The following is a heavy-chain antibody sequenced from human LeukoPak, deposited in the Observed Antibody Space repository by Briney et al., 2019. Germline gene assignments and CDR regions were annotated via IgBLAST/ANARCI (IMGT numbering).Heavy chain of an antibody. CDR1: GYTLTELS. CDR2: FDPEDGGT. D-gene: IGHD6-13*01. Sequence: ASVKVSCKVSGYTLTELSMHWVRQAPGKGLEWMGGFDPEDGGTIYAQKFQGRVTMTEDTSTDTAYMELSNLRSEDTAVYYCATDHPFSSSWSRVFDYWGQGTLVTVSS. J-gene: IGHJ4*02. V-gene: IGHV1-24*01. CDR3: ATDHPFSSSWSRVFDY.